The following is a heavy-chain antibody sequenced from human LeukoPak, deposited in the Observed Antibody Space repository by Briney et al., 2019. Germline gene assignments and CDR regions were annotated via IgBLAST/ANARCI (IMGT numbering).Heavy chain of an antibody. CDR1: GGSISSGSYY. D-gene: IGHD3-10*01. CDR3: ARGGPPFSYYPDY. J-gene: IGHJ4*02. V-gene: IGHV4-61*10. Sequence: SQTLSLTCTVSGGSISSGSYYWSWIRQPAGKGLEWIGYIYYSGSTNYNPSLKSRVTISVDTSKNQFSLKLSSVTAADTAVYYCARGGPPFSYYPDYWGQGTLVTVSS. CDR2: IYYSGST.